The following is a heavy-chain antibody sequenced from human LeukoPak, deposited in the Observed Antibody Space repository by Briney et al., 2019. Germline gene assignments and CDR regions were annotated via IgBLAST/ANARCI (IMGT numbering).Heavy chain of an antibody. Sequence: ASVKVSCKASGYTFTSYGISWARQAPGQGLEWMGWISAYNGNTNYAQKLQGRVTMTTDTSTSTAYMELRSLRSDDTAVYYCAREYSYGPPWDYWGQGTLVTVSS. CDR3: AREYSYGPPWDY. CDR1: GYTFTSYG. V-gene: IGHV1-18*01. D-gene: IGHD5-18*01. CDR2: ISAYNGNT. J-gene: IGHJ4*02.